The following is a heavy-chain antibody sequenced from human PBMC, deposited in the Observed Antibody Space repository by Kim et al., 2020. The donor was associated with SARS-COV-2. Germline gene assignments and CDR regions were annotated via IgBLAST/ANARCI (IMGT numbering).Heavy chain of an antibody. Sequence: SETLSLTCTVSGGSIFTYYWSWIRQPPGKGLEWIGSIYYSGSTNYSPSLKSRVTVSLDKSKIQFSLNLSSVTAADTAVYYCVSHSSGWTFDYWGQGSLVTVSS. V-gene: IGHV4-59*01. J-gene: IGHJ4*02. CDR3: VSHSSGWTFDY. D-gene: IGHD6-19*01. CDR2: IYYSGST. CDR1: GGSIFTYY.